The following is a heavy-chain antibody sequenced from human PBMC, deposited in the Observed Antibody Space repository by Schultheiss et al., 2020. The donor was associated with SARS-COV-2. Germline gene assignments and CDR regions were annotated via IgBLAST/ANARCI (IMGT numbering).Heavy chain of an antibody. CDR2: INHSGST. D-gene: IGHD2-2*01. V-gene: IGHV4-34*01. Sequence: SETLSLTCAVYGGSFSGYYWSWIRQPPGKGLEWIGEINHSGSTNYNPSLKSRVTKSVDTSKNQFSLKLSSVTGADTAVYYCARDVCSSTSCYGGFPNYYSMYVLGKGTTVTGSS. CDR3: ARDVCSSTSCYGGFPNYYSMYV. J-gene: IGHJ6*03. CDR1: GGSFSGYY.